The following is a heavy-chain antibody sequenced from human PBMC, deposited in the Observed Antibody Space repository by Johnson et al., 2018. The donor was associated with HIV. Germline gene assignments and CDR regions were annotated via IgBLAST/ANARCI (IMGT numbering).Heavy chain of an antibody. Sequence: GLVQPGGSVRLSCAASGFTLSSYYMSWVRQAPGKGLEWVSVLFSGDTTYYADSVNGRFTISRDNSKNTLYLQMNSLRVEDTAVYYCARLNIAFDIWGQGTMVTVSS. V-gene: IGHV3-66*04. CDR1: GFTLSSYY. CDR2: LFSGDTT. D-gene: IGHD2/OR15-2a*01. J-gene: IGHJ3*02. CDR3: ARLNIAFDI.